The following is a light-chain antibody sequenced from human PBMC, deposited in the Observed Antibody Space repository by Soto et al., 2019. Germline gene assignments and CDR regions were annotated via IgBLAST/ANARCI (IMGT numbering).Light chain of an antibody. CDR1: SSDVGGYNY. J-gene: IGLJ3*02. CDR2: DVS. CDR3: CSYAGSIWV. V-gene: IGLV2-11*01. Sequence: QSALTQPRSVSGSPGQSVTISCTGTSSDVGGYNYVSWYQQHPGKAPKLMIYDVSKRPSGVPDRFSGSKSGNTASLTISGLQAEDEADSYCCSYAGSIWVFGGGTKLTVL.